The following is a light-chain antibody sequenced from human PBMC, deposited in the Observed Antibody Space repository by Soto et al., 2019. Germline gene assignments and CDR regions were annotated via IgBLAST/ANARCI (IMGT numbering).Light chain of an antibody. CDR1: SSDVGGYNY. V-gene: IGLV2-14*03. Sequence: QSALTQPASVSGSPGQSITISCTGTSSDVGGYNYVSWYQHHPGKAPKLMIFDVSNRPSGVSNRFSGSKSANTASLTISGLQAEDEADYYWSSYTSSSTPYVFGTGTKSPS. CDR2: DVS. CDR3: SSYTSSSTPYV. J-gene: IGLJ1*01.